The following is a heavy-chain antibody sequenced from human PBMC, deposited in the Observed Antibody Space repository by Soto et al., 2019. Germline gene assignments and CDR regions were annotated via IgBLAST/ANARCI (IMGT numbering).Heavy chain of an antibody. V-gene: IGHV4-4*07. CDR3: VRDRTKHLPDWSDP. J-gene: IGHJ5*02. D-gene: IGHD3-3*02. CDR1: GTSLRGDL. CDR2: IYATGSS. Sequence: SETLSITCNLSGTSLRGDLWSWIRQPAGKRLEWIGRIYATGSSDYNPSLKSRITISVDMSKKQFSLTLRSVTAADTAMYYCVRDRTKHLPDWSDPWGQGILVT.